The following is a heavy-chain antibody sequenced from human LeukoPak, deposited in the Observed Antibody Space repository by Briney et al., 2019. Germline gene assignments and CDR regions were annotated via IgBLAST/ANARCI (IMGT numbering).Heavy chain of an antibody. CDR2: IWHDGSSQ. J-gene: IGHJ5*01. CDR3: AKVAQRAFDYSNYLDS. Sequence: PGRSLRLSCVASGFTFDDYGMHWVRQAPGKGLEWVAVIWHDGSSQYYADSVKGRFTISRDNSMNTLYLQMNSLRAEDTAVYYCAKVAQRAFDYSNYLDSWGQGTLVTVSS. V-gene: IGHV3-33*06. CDR1: GFTFDDYG. D-gene: IGHD4-11*01.